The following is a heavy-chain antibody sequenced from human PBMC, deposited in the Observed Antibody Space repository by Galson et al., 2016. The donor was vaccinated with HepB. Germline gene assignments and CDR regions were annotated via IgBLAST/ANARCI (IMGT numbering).Heavy chain of an antibody. J-gene: IGHJ4*02. CDR2: ISGDGIYT. CDR1: GFTFSTYD. V-gene: IGHV3-23*01. D-gene: IGHD2-21*02. Sequence: SLRLSCAASGFTFSTYDMRWVRRGPGKGLEWVSAISGDGIYTYYSDSVKGRFTISRDNSKNTVYLQMNGLRAEDTAVYYCTKIGRDYYLENWGQGALVTVSS. CDR3: TKIGRDYYLEN.